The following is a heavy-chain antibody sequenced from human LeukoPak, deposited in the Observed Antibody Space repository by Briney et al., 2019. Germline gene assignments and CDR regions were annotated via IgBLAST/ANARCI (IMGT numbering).Heavy chain of an antibody. V-gene: IGHV4-61*01. CDR3: ASDYVDTACTYDY. Sequence: SETLSLTCTVSGGSVSSGSYYWSWIRQPPGKGLEWIGYIYYSGSTNYNPSLKSRVTISVDTSKNQFSLKLSSVTAADTAVYYCASDYVDTACTYDYWGQGTLVTVSS. CDR1: GGSVSSGSYY. J-gene: IGHJ4*02. CDR2: IYYSGST. D-gene: IGHD5-18*01.